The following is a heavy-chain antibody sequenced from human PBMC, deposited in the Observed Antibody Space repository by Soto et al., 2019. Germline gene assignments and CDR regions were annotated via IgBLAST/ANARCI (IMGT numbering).Heavy chain of an antibody. J-gene: IGHJ3*02. V-gene: IGHV4-4*02. CDR2: IYHSGST. CDR1: GGSIISSNW. D-gene: IGHD5-18*01. CDR3: ARDRVLYSYALDAAFDI. Sequence: SETLSLTCAVSGGSIISSNWWSLVRQPPGKGLEWIGEIYHSGSTNYNPSLKSRVTISVDKSKNQFSLKLSSVTAADTAVYYCARDRVLYSYALDAAFDIWGQGTMVTVSS.